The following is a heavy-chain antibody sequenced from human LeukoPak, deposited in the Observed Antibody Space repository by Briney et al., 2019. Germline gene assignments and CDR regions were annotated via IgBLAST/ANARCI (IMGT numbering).Heavy chain of an antibody. CDR3: ARDYGGGYFDY. V-gene: IGHV1-3*03. CDR2: INAGNGNT. J-gene: IGHJ4*02. D-gene: IGHD4-23*01. CDR1: GSTFTSYA. Sequence: ASVKLSCKASGSTFTSYAMHWVRHAPGKRLEWMGWINAGNGNTKYSQEFQGRVTITRDTSASTAYMELSSLRSEDMAVYYCARDYGGGYFDYWGQGTLVTVSS.